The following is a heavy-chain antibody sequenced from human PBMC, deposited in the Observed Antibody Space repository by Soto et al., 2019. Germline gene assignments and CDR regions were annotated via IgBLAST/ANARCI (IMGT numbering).Heavy chain of an antibody. Sequence: ASVKVSCKVSGYTLTELSMHWVRQAPGKRNEWMGGFDPEDGETIYAQKIQGRVTMTEDTSTDTANMKLSSLRAEDKAEFYCAKDPLIASLRVFDYWGQGTLVTVSS. J-gene: IGHJ4*02. CDR1: GYTLTELS. CDR3: AKDPLIASLRVFDY. D-gene: IGHD6-13*01. CDR2: FDPEDGET. V-gene: IGHV1-24*01.